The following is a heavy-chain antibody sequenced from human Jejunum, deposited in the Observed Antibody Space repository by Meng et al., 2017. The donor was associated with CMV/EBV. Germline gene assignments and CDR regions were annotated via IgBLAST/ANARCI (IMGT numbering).Heavy chain of an antibody. CDR3: ARGPGASTREGFDY. Sequence: LQASGTGLVKHSQTLSLTSTVSGGSVNNYYWSWIRQSAGKGLEWIGRFYSSDTYNYHPSLDSRVTMSLDTSKNQFSLNLRSVTAADTATYYCARGPGASTREGFDYWGLGTLVTVSS. CDR1: GGSVNNYY. CDR2: FYSSDTY. D-gene: IGHD1-26*01. J-gene: IGHJ4*02. V-gene: IGHV4-4*07.